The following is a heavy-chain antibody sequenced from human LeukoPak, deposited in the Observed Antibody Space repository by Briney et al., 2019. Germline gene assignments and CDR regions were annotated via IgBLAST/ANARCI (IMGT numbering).Heavy chain of an antibody. CDR3: ARGRARYFDWLVTS. Sequence: SETLSLTCTVSGDSISSGDYYWNWIRQPPGKGLEWIGYSYYRGSTNYNPSLKSRVTISVDTSKNQFSLKLSSVTAADTAVYYCARGRARYFDWLVTSWGQGTLVTVSS. J-gene: IGHJ5*02. V-gene: IGHV4-61*08. CDR2: SYYRGST. CDR1: GDSISSGDYY. D-gene: IGHD3-9*01.